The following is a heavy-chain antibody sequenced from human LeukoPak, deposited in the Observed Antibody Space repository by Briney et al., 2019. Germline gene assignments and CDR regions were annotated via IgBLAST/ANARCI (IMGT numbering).Heavy chain of an antibody. J-gene: IGHJ4*02. V-gene: IGHV3-73*01. Sequence: TGGSLRLSCAASGVTFSDSAMYWVRQASGKGLEWVGRIRSKASNYATAYAASVRGRFTISRDDSKNTAYLQMNSLNTEDTAVYYCIVVRGDLDYWGQGTRVTVSS. CDR1: GVTFSDSA. D-gene: IGHD3-10*01. CDR2: IRSKASNYAT. CDR3: IVVRGDLDY.